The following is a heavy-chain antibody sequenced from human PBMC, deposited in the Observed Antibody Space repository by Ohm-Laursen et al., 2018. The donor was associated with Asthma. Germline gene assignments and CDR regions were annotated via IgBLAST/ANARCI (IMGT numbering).Heavy chain of an antibody. J-gene: IGHJ4*02. CDR3: ARGNVEGLL. V-gene: IGHV3-74*01. CDR1: GFIVSDYF. Sequence: SLRLSCAASGFIVSDYFMHWVRQRPGEGLVWISHLFPDGRSINYADSVRGRFTFSRDDAQNTVYLQMHSLRVDDTAVYFCARGNVEGLLWGQGTLVTVSS. CDR2: LFPDGRSI.